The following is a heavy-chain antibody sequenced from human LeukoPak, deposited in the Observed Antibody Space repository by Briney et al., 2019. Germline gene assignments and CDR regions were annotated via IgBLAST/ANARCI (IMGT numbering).Heavy chain of an antibody. CDR3: ARHRSSWLIDY. J-gene: IGHJ4*02. Sequence: GGSLRLSCAASGFTFNTYAMSWVRQAPWERRQWGSGISDSGGNTYYADSVRGRFTISRDNSKNTLYLQMNSLRAEDTAVYYCARHRSSWLIDYWGQGTLVTVSS. CDR1: GFTFNTYA. V-gene: IGHV3-23*01. CDR2: ISDSGGNT. D-gene: IGHD6-6*01.